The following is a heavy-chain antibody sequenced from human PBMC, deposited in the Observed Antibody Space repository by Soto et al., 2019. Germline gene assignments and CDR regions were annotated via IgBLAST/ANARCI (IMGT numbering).Heavy chain of an antibody. V-gene: IGHV1-69*13. CDR1: GGTFSSYA. J-gene: IGHJ5*02. Sequence: SVKVSCKASGGTFSSYAISWVRQAPGQGLEWMGGIIPIFGTANYAQKFQGRVTITADESTSTAYMELSSLRSEDTAVYYCARGINGSAYWFDPWGQGTLVTVSS. CDR2: IIPIFGTA. D-gene: IGHD3-10*01. CDR3: ARGINGSAYWFDP.